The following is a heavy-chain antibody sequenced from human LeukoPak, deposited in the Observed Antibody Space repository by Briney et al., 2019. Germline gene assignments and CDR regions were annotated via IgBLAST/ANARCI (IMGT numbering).Heavy chain of an antibody. Sequence: PGGSLRLSCAASGYMFSDYYMSWIRQAPGKGLEWFSYIGSSGSTIYYADSVKGRFTISRDNAKNSLYLQMNSLRAEDTAVYYCARARAIIVVVPDAFDIWGQGTMVTVSS. CDR3: ARARAIIVVVPDAFDI. CDR1: GYMFSDYY. J-gene: IGHJ3*02. D-gene: IGHD2-2*01. CDR2: IGSSGSTI. V-gene: IGHV3-11*04.